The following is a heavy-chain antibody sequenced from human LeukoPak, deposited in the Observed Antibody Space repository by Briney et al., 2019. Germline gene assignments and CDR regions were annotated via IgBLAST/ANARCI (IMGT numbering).Heavy chain of an antibody. CDR2: ISGSGSHT. CDR1: GFTFSDYY. J-gene: IGHJ4*02. V-gene: IGHV3-11*06. D-gene: IGHD6-13*01. Sequence: PGGSLRLSCAASGFTFSDYYMSWIRQAPGKGLEWLSYISGSGSHTTYADSVRGRFTISRENAKNSLSLQVNSLRADDTAVYYCARVGSTVAAGTPDYWGQGTLVTVSS. CDR3: ARVGSTVAAGTPDY.